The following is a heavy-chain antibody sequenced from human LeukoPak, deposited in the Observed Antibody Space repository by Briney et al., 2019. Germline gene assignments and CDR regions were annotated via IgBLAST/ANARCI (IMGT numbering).Heavy chain of an antibody. CDR2: MNPNSGNT. CDR1: GYTFTSYD. CDR3: ARNNWDDFYAFDI. J-gene: IGHJ3*02. V-gene: IGHV1-8*03. Sequence: ASVKVSCKASGYTFTSYDINWVRQATGQGLEWMGWMNPNSGNTGYAQKFQGRVTITRNTSISTAYMELSSLRSEDTVVYYCARNNWDDFYAFDIWGQGTMVTVSS. D-gene: IGHD1-20*01.